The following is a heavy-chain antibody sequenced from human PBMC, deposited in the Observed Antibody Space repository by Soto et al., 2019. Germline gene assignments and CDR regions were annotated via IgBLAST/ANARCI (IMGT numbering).Heavy chain of an antibody. CDR2: IYYSGST. CDR3: ARRGGYSGYDVQLGFDY. D-gene: IGHD5-12*01. CDR1: GGSISSSSYY. V-gene: IGHV4-39*01. J-gene: IGHJ4*02. Sequence: QVQLQESGPGLVKPSETQSLTCTVSGGSISSSSYYWGWIRQPPGKGLEWIGSIYYSGSTYYNPSLKSRVTISVDTSKNQFSLKLSSVTAADTAVYYCARRGGYSGYDVQLGFDYWGQGTLVTVSS.